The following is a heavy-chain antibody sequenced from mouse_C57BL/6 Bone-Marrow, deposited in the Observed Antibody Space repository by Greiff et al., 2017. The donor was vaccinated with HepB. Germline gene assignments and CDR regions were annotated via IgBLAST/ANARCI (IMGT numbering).Heavy chain of an antibody. J-gene: IGHJ2*01. CDR3: AMEIYDEGGRDY. CDR2: IHPSDSDT. Sequence: QVQLQQPGAELVKPGASVKVSCKASGSTFTSYWMHWVKQRPGQGLEWIGRIHPSDSDTNSNQKFKGKATLTVDKSSSTAYMQLSSMTTEDSAVYYCAMEIYDEGGRDYGGQGTTLTVSS. D-gene: IGHD2-12*01. V-gene: IGHV1-74*01. CDR1: GSTFTSYW.